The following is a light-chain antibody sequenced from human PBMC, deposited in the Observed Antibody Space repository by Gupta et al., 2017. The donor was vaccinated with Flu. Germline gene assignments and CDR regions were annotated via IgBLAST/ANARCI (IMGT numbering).Light chain of an antibody. CDR3: EKYDARLNEFV. Sequence: RVTISCSGSSSNIGRKTVNWYQHFQGTAHKMIRVKSSQRPSGVTDRVAGYKAGTSESRHISGLQSEDEADDDGEKYDARLNEFVFGTGTNVTVL. J-gene: IGLJ1*01. CDR1: SSNIGRKT. V-gene: IGLV1-44*01. CDR2: KSS.